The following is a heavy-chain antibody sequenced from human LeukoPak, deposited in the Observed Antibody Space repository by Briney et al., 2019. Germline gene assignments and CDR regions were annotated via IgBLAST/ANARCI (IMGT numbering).Heavy chain of an antibody. D-gene: IGHD6-19*01. CDR2: INHSGST. V-gene: IGHV4-34*01. Sequence: SETLSLTCAVYGGSFSGYYWSWIRQPPGKGLEWIGEINHSGSTNYNPSLKSRVTISVATSKNQFSLKLSSVTAADTAVYYCARGTGIAVAGPRAGYDYWGQGTLVTVSS. CDR3: ARGTGIAVAGPRAGYDY. CDR1: GGSFSGYY. J-gene: IGHJ4*02.